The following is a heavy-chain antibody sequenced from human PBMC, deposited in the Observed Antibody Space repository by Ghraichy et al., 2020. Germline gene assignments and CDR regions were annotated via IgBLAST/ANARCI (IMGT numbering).Heavy chain of an antibody. V-gene: IGHV3-23*01. CDR3: AKEAYHDSSGFYYDNGQGGYLDV. CDR1: GFIFRTYA. Sequence: GGSLRLSCTTSGFIFRTYAMNWVRLAPGKGLEWVSAISGSGSSTYYADSVKGRFTISRDNSKNTLFLQMNSPRAEDTAIYYCAKEAYHDSSGFYYDNGQGGYLDVWGKGTTVTVS. D-gene: IGHD3-22*01. J-gene: IGHJ6*03. CDR2: ISGSGSST.